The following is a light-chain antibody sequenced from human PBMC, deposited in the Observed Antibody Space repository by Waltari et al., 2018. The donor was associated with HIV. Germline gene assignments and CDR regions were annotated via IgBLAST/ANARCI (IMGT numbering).Light chain of an antibody. V-gene: IGLV1-40*01. CDR3: QSYDGSLGGYV. CDR1: ISNIGAGYA. Sequence: SVLTQPPSVSGAPGQRVTISCTGTISNIGAGYAVHWYQQLPGTAPTLLIYGPPNRPSGGPARSPGSKSGTSASLAITGLQAEDEADYYCQSYDGSLGGYVFGTGTAVTVL. CDR2: GPP. J-gene: IGLJ1*01.